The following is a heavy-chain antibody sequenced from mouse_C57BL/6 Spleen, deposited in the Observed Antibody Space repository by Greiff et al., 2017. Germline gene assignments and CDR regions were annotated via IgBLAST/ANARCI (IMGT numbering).Heavy chain of an antibody. V-gene: IGHV5-9-1*02. Sequence: EVKLMESGEGLVKPGGSLKLSCAASGFTFSSYAMSWVRQTPEKRLEWVAYISSGGDYIYYADTVKGRFTISRDNARNTLYLQMSSLKSEDTAMYYCTRDDYDVGGFAYWGQGTLVTVSA. D-gene: IGHD2-4*01. CDR2: ISSGGDYI. CDR3: TRDDYDVGGFAY. J-gene: IGHJ3*01. CDR1: GFTFSSYA.